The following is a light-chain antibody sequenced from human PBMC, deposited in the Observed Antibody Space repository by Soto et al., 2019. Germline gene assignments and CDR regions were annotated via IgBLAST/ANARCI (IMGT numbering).Light chain of an antibody. CDR2: DVS. J-gene: IGLJ1*01. Sequence: QSVLAQPRSVSGSPGQSVTISCTETSSDVGGYNYVSWYQQHPGKAPKLMIYDVSKRPSGVPDRFSGSSSGNTASLTISGLQAEDEADYFCCSYAGSYSYVFGTGTKV. CDR3: CSYAGSYSYV. CDR1: SSDVGGYNY. V-gene: IGLV2-11*01.